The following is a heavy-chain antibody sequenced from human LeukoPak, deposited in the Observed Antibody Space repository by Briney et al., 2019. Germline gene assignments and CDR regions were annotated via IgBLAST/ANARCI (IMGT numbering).Heavy chain of an antibody. CDR2: IKQDGSET. Sequence: GGSLRLSCAASGFTFSTSWMSWVRQAPGKGLEWVAYIKQDGSETYFVDSVKGRFTISRDNAKNSLYLQMNSLRAEDTAVYYCARDKQVGATYFDYWGQGTLVTVSS. D-gene: IGHD1-26*01. J-gene: IGHJ4*02. CDR1: GFTFSTSW. V-gene: IGHV3-7*01. CDR3: ARDKQVGATYFDY.